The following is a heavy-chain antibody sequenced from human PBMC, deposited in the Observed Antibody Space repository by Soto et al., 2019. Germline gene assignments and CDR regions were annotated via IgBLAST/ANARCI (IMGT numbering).Heavy chain of an antibody. Sequence: ASVKVSCKASGYTFTSYYMHWVRQAPGQGLEWMGIINPSGGSTSYAQKFQSRVTMTRDTSTSTVYMELSSLRSEDTAVYYCARGHLPATAVNTDYYYYGMDVWGQGTTVTVSS. J-gene: IGHJ6*02. D-gene: IGHD2-21*02. CDR3: ARGHLPATAVNTDYYYYGMDV. CDR2: INPSGGST. CDR1: GYTFTSYY. V-gene: IGHV1-46*03.